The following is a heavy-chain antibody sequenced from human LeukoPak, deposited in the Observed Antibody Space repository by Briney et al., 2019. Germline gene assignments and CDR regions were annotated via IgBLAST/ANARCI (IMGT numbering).Heavy chain of an antibody. CDR1: GGSFSGYY. J-gene: IGHJ4*02. Sequence: PSETLSLTCAVYGGSFSGYYWSWIRQPPGKGLEWIGEINHSGSTNYNPSLKSRVTISVDTSKNQFSLKLSSVTAADTAVYYCASSRPYCYGSGRYFDYWGQGTLVTVSS. D-gene: IGHD3-10*01. V-gene: IGHV4-34*01. CDR2: INHSGST. CDR3: ASSRPYCYGSGRYFDY.